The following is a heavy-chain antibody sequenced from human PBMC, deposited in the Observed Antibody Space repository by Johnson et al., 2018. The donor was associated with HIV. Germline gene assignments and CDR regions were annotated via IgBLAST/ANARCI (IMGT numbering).Heavy chain of an antibody. CDR3: ARDLSVESYQLLSVFSYAFDI. Sequence: QMLLVESGGGVVQPGRSLRLSCAASGFTFSSYGMHWVRLPPGKGLEWVSVMCRVGSTFPRDSVKGRFTISRDNSKNTLDLQMNSLRAEDTAVYYCARDLSVESYQLLSVFSYAFDIWGQGTMVTVSS. J-gene: IGHJ3*02. D-gene: IGHD2-2*01. V-gene: IGHV3-NL1*01. CDR2: MCRVGST. CDR1: GFTFSSYG.